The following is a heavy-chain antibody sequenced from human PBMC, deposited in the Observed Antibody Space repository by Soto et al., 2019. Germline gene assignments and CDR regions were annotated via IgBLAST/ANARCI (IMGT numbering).Heavy chain of an antibody. D-gene: IGHD5-12*01. V-gene: IGHV3-30*03. CDR1: GFTFSSYG. J-gene: IGHJ4*02. Sequence: QVQLVESGGGVVQPGRSLRLSCAASGFTFSSYGMHWVRQAPGKGLEWVAVISYDVSNKYYADSVKGRFTISRENSKNTLYLQMNSLRAEDTAVYYCARPNVEMATTNYFDYWGQGTLVTVSS. CDR3: ARPNVEMATTNYFDY. CDR2: ISYDVSNK.